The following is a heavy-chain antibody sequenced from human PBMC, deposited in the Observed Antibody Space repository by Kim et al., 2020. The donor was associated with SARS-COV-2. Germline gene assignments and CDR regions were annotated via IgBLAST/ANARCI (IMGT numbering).Heavy chain of an antibody. J-gene: IGHJ4*02. V-gene: IGHV3-33*01. Sequence: YTDTVRGRFTISRDNSNNNLYLQMNSLRAEDTAVYYCVRGDDILTGYLYDFWGQGTLVTVSS. CDR3: VRGDDILTGYLYDF. D-gene: IGHD3-9*01.